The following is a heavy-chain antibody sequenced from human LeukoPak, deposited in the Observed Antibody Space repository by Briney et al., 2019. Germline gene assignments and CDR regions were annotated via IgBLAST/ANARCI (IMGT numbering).Heavy chain of an antibody. Sequence: PGGSLRLSCAASGFTFSSYAMSWVRQAPGKGLEWVSAISGSGGSTYYADSVKGRFTISRDNSKNTLYLQMNSLRAEDTAVYYCAKGDCSGWYRNLKHWGQGTLVTVSS. V-gene: IGHV3-23*01. J-gene: IGHJ1*01. D-gene: IGHD6-19*01. CDR1: GFTFSSYA. CDR3: AKGDCSGWYRNLKH. CDR2: ISGSGGST.